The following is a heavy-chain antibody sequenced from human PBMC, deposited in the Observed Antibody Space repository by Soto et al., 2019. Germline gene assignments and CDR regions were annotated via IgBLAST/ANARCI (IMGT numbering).Heavy chain of an antibody. D-gene: IGHD4-17*01. Sequence: PSETLSLTCTVSGGSISSSYWSWIRQPPGKGLEWIGYIYYSGSTNYNPSLKSRVTISVDTSKNQFSLELSSVTAADTAVYYCARGAVTNFDYWGQGTLVTVSS. CDR1: GGSISSSY. J-gene: IGHJ4*02. CDR3: ARGAVTNFDY. CDR2: IYYSGST. V-gene: IGHV4-59*01.